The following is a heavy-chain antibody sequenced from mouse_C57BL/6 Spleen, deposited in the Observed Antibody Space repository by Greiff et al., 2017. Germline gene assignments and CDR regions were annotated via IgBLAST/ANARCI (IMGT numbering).Heavy chain of an antibody. Sequence: EVKLMASGECLVKPGGSLKLFCPASGFTFSSHAMSWVRQTSEKRLAWVAYISSGGDYIYYADTVKGRFTISRDNARNTLYLQLSSLKSEDTAMYYCAREGGFAYGGQGTLVTVSA. CDR2: ISSGGDYI. V-gene: IGHV5S21*01. CDR3: AREGGFAY. J-gene: IGHJ3*01. CDR1: GFTFSSHA.